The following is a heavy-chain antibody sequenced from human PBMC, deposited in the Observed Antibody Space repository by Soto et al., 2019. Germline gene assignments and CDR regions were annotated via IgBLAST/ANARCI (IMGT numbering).Heavy chain of an antibody. CDR1: GYTFTGYY. D-gene: IGHD6-13*01. CDR3: ARGPLRAAGTLNYYYGMDV. CDR2: INPNSGGT. V-gene: IGHV1-2*04. Sequence: ASVKVSCKASGYTFTGYYMHWVRQAPGQGLEWMGWINPNSGGTNYAQKFQGWVTMTRDTSISTAYMELSRLRSDDTAVYYCARGPLRAAGTLNYYYGMDVWGQGTTVTVS. J-gene: IGHJ6*02.